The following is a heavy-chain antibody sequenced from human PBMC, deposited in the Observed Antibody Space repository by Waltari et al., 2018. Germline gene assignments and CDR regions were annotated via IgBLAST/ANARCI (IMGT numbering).Heavy chain of an antibody. V-gene: IGHV3-7*01. CDR3: ARGGYFWTYWYFDL. Sequence: EVQLVESGGGLVQPGGSLRLSCAASGFTFSSYWMSWVRQAPGKGLEWVANIKQDGSEKYYVDSVKGRFTISRDNAKNSLYLQMNSLRAEDTAVYYCARGGYFWTYWYFDLWGRGTLVTVSS. J-gene: IGHJ2*01. CDR1: GFTFSSYW. CDR2: IKQDGSEK. D-gene: IGHD3-3*01.